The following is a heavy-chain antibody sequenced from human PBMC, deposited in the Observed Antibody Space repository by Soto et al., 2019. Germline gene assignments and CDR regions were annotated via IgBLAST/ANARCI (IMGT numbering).Heavy chain of an antibody. CDR2: ITSEGTKI. D-gene: IGHD7-27*01. J-gene: IGHJ6*02. V-gene: IGHV3-30*18. Sequence: QVQLVESGGGVVQPGRSLKLSCAASGFTFPRFGIHWVRQAPGKGLEWVALITSEGTKIYYADAVKGRVTISSDYGENTKASCMDTLRAEDTATYFCAKGRNEMNWANYYGFDVWCRGTAVTVSS. CDR1: GFTFPRFG. CDR3: AKGRNEMNWANYYGFDV.